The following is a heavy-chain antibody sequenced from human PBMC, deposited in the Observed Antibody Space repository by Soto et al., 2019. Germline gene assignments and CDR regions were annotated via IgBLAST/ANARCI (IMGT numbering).Heavy chain of an antibody. Sequence: SVKVSCKASGGTFSSDAISWVRQAPGQGLEWMGGIIPIFGTANYAQKFQGRVTITADESTSTAYMELSSLRSEDTAVYYCARGCSGGSCYSGNYYYGMDVWGQGTTVTVSS. D-gene: IGHD2-15*01. V-gene: IGHV1-69*13. CDR2: IIPIFGTA. J-gene: IGHJ6*02. CDR1: GGTFSSDA. CDR3: ARGCSGGSCYSGNYYYGMDV.